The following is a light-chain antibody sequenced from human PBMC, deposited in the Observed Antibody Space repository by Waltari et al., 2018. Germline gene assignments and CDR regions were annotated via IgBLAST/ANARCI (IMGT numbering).Light chain of an antibody. J-gene: IGKJ2*01. CDR2: GAS. Sequence: EIVLTQSPGTLSLSPGERATRSCRASQSVSSSYLAWYQQTPGQAPRLLLYGASSRATGIRDRFSGSGSGTDFTLTISRLEPEDCAVYYCQQYGSSPMYTFGQGTKLEIK. CDR1: QSVSSSY. CDR3: QQYGSSPMYT. V-gene: IGKV3-20*01.